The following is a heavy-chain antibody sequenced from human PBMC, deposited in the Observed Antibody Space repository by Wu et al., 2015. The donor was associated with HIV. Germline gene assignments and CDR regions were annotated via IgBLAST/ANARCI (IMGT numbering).Heavy chain of an antibody. Sequence: PGASVMVSCKASGYTFVDYYIYWVRQAPGQGLEWMGWTNPNSGGTNYAQKFQDRVTLTRDTSITTAYMEMSGLRSDDTAVYYCARDYYDVLTTYSHYFFDLWGQGTLVTVSS. V-gene: IGHV1-2*02. CDR3: ARDYYDVLTTYSHYFFDL. CDR1: GYTFVDYY. CDR2: TNPNSGGT. J-gene: IGHJ4*02. D-gene: IGHD3-9*01.